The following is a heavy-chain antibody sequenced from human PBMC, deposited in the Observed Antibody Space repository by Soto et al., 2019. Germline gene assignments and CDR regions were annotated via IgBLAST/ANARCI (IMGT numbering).Heavy chain of an antibody. Sequence: KPSETLSLTCIVSGVSVTSYTWSWVRQPANKGLEWIGRAFSSVSATYNPSLKSRVRISMAPPENRISLNRESVTAADAGVYYCTRDGMTTGDSWGPGTLVTVSS. J-gene: IGHJ4*02. CDR2: AFSSVSA. CDR3: TRDGMTTGDS. CDR1: GVSVTSYT. D-gene: IGHD3-9*01. V-gene: IGHV4-4*07.